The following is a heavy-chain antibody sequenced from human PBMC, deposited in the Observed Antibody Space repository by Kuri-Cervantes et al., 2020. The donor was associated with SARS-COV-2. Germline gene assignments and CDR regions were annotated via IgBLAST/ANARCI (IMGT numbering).Heavy chain of an antibody. V-gene: IGHV3-23*01. CDR3: AEDKFMYYDSSGYYDY. CDR1: GFTFSSYA. D-gene: IGHD3-22*01. Sequence: GESLKISCAASGFTFSSYAMSWVRQAPGKGLEWVSAISGSGGSTYYADSVKGRFTISRDNSKNTLYLQMNSLRAEDTAVYYCAEDKFMYYDSSGYYDYWGQGTLVT. J-gene: IGHJ4*02. CDR2: ISGSGGST.